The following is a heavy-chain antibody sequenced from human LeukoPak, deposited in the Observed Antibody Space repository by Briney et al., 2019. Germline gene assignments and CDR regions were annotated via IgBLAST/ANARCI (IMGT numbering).Heavy chain of an antibody. CDR3: ARGAGTNRKYSGYGDFDY. Sequence: ASVKVSCKASGYTFTSYDINWVRQATGQGLGWMGWMNPNSGNTGYAQRFQGRVTITRNTSISTAYMELSSLRSEDTAVYYCARGAGTNRKYSGYGDFDYWGQGTLVTVSS. D-gene: IGHD5-12*01. J-gene: IGHJ4*02. CDR1: GYTFTSYD. V-gene: IGHV1-8*03. CDR2: MNPNSGNT.